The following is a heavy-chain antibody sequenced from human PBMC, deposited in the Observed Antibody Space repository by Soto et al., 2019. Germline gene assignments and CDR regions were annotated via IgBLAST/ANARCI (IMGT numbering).Heavy chain of an antibody. D-gene: IGHD5-12*01. CDR1: GCAISSCY. CDR3: AREGDGYNVDY. CDR2: IYYSGST. V-gene: IGHV4-59*01. Sequence: SETLSRTCTVSGCAISSCYWSWIRQPPGKGLEWIGYIYYSGSTNYNPSLKSRVTISVDTSKNQFSLKLSSVTAADTAVYYCAREGDGYNVDYWGQGTLVTVSS. J-gene: IGHJ4*02.